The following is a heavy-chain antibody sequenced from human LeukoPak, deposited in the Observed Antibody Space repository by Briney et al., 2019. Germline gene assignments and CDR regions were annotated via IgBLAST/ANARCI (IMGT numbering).Heavy chain of an antibody. J-gene: IGHJ4*02. CDR2: ISGSGGST. V-gene: IGHV3-23*01. Sequence: GGSLRLSCAASGFTFSSYAMSWVRQAPGKGLEWVSAISGSGGSTYYADSVKGRFTISRDNSKDTLYLQMNSLRAEDTAVYYCAKEVRRRTVTTPLDYWGQGTLVTVSS. CDR3: AKEVRRRTVTTPLDY. CDR1: GFTFSSYA. D-gene: IGHD4-17*01.